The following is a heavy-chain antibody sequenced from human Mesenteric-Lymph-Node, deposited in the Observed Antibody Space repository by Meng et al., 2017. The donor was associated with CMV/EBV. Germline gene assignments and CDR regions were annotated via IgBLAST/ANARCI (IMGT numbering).Heavy chain of an antibody. D-gene: IGHD3-22*01. V-gene: IGHV4-4*01. J-gene: IGHJ4*02. CDR1: GGPISSSNL. Sequence: SETLSLTCAVSGGPISSSNLWSWVRQPPVKGLEWIGEIYHSGSTNYNPSLKSLVTISVDKYKNQFSLKLSSVTAADTAVYCCARARYYDSSVGIDYWGQGTLVTVSS. CDR3: ARARYYDSSVGIDY. CDR2: IYHSGST.